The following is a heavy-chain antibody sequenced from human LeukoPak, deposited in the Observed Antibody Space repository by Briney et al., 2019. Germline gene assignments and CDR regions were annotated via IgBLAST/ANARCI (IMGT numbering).Heavy chain of an antibody. CDR3: ARSEAAGLMFDS. D-gene: IGHD6-13*01. CDR1: GYSFITYW. J-gene: IGHJ4*02. Sequence: PGESLKISCKGSGYSFITYWIVWVRQMPGKGLEWMGIIYPDDSDTRYSPSFQGQVSISVDKSISTAYLQWSSLKASDTAMYYCARSEAAGLMFDSWGQGTLVTVSS. CDR2: IYPDDSDT. V-gene: IGHV5-51*01.